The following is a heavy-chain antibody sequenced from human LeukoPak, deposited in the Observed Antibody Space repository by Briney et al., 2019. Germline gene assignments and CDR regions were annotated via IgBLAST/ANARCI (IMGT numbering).Heavy chain of an antibody. Sequence: SETLSLTCSVSDGSISSSSYYWGWIRQPPGKGLEWIGSIYYSGSTYYSPSLKSRVAISVDTSKNQFSLKLSSVTAADTAVYYCARLEGVAFDIWGQGTMVTVSS. CDR1: DGSISSSSYY. V-gene: IGHV4-39*01. CDR3: ARLEGVAFDI. CDR2: IYYSGST. J-gene: IGHJ3*02.